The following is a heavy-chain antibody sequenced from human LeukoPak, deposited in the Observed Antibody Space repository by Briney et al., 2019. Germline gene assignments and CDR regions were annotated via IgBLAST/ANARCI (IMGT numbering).Heavy chain of an antibody. D-gene: IGHD3-3*01. CDR1: GFTFSSYW. J-gene: IGHJ6*03. Sequence: PGGSLRLSCAASGFTFSSYWMSWVRQAPGKGLEWVANIKQDGSEKYYVDSVKGRFTISRDNAKNSLYLQMNSLRAEDTAVYYCARVNYDFWSGYYESYYYYYMDVWGKGTTVTVSS. CDR3: ARVNYDFWSGYYESYYYYYMDV. V-gene: IGHV3-7*01. CDR2: IKQDGSEK.